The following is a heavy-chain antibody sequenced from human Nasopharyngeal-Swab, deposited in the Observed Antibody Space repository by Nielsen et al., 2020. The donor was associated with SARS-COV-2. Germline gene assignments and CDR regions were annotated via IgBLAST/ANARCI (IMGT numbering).Heavy chain of an antibody. V-gene: IGHV3-9*01. J-gene: IGHJ5*02. Sequence: SLKISYAASGFTFDDYAMHWVRQAPGKGPEWVSGISWNSGTIGYADSVKGRFTISRDNAKNSLFLQMNSLRTEDTALYYCARDAARSWYNWFDPWGQGTLVTVSS. D-gene: IGHD6-13*01. CDR1: GFTFDDYA. CDR3: ARDAARSWYNWFDP. CDR2: ISWNSGTI.